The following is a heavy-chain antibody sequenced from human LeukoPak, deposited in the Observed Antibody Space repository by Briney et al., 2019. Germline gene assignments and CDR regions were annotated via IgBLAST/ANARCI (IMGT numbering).Heavy chain of an antibody. J-gene: IGHJ5*02. V-gene: IGHV1-2*02. CDR1: GYTFTGYY. D-gene: IGHD3-22*01. Sequence: ASVKVSCKASGYTFTGYYMHWVRQAPGQGLEWMGWINPNSGGTNYAQKFQGRVTMTRDTSIGTAYMELSRLRSDDTAVYYCAREYFFYYDSSGYYPSWFDPWGQGTLVTVSS. CDR2: INPNSGGT. CDR3: AREYFFYYDSSGYYPSWFDP.